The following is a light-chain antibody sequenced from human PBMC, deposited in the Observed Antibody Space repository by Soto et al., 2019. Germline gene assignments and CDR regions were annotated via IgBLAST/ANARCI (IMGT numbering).Light chain of an antibody. Sequence: EIVLTQSPGTLSLSPGERATLSCRASQSVSSSYLAWYQQKPGQAPRLLIYGASSRATGIPDRFSGSGSGTDFTLTISRLEPEDFAVYYCHQYGSLYTFGQGPRLETK. CDR2: GAS. J-gene: IGKJ2*01. CDR3: HQYGSLYT. V-gene: IGKV3-20*01. CDR1: QSVSSSY.